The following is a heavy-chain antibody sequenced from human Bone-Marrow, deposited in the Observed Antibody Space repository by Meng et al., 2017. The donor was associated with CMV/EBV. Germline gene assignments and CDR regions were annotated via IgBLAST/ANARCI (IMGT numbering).Heavy chain of an antibody. CDR2: IYYSGST. CDR1: GGSISSGDYY. V-gene: IGHV4-30-4*08. CDR3: ARTPRFLEGWFDP. J-gene: IGHJ5*02. Sequence: SETLSLTCTVSGGSISSGDYYWSWIRQPPGKGLEWISYIYYSGSTYYNPSLKSRVTISVDTSKNQFSLKLSSVPAAGTAVYYCARTPRFLEGWFDPWGQGTLVTVSS. D-gene: IGHD3-3*01.